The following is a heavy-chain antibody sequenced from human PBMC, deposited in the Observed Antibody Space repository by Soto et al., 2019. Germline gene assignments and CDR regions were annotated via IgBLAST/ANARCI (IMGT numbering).Heavy chain of an antibody. CDR1: GFTFSRYA. V-gene: IGHV3-30-3*01. D-gene: IGHD4-17*01. J-gene: IGHJ6*02. CDR2: VSFDGSNE. Sequence: QVQLVESGGGVVQPGGSLRLSCSASGFTFSRYAMHWVRQAPGEGLDWVAVVSFDGSNEYYAESVRGRFTISRDTSKNTLYLQMNSLRPEYTAVYFCARPRMTTTTRYHGMDVWGRGTTVTVSS. CDR3: ARPRMTTTTRYHGMDV.